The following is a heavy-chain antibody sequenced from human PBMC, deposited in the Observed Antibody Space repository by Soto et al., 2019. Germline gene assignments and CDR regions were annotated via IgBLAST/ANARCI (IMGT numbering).Heavy chain of an antibody. D-gene: IGHD1-7*01. J-gene: IGHJ5*02. CDR2: IYYSGST. Sequence: SETLSLTCTVSGGSISNGDYYWTWIRQHPGKGLEWIGYIYYSGSTYYNPSLKSRVTISVDTSKNQFSLKLSSVTVADTPEYYCQRVVGSLTGTNTIFRWFDPWGPGTLVTVSS. V-gene: IGHV4-31*03. CDR3: QRVVGSLTGTNTIFRWFDP. CDR1: GGSISNGDYY.